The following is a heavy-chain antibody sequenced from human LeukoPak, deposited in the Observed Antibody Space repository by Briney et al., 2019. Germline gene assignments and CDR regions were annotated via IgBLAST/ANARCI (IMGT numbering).Heavy chain of an antibody. V-gene: IGHV1-69*06. Sequence: SVKVSCKASGGTFSSYAISWVRQAPGQGLEWMGGIIPIFGTANYAQKFQGRVTITADKSTSTAYMELSSLRSEDTAVYYCARAGNWNDEGGNWLDPWGQGTLVTVSS. CDR1: GGTFSSYA. CDR3: ARAGNWNDEGGNWLDP. CDR2: IIPIFGTA. D-gene: IGHD1-1*01. J-gene: IGHJ5*02.